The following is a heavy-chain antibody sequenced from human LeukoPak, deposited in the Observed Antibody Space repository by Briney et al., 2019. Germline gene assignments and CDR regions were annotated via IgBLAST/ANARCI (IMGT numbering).Heavy chain of an antibody. CDR2: INPSGGST. V-gene: IGHV1-46*01. Sequence: ASVKVSCKASGYTFTSYYMHWVRQAPGQGLEWMGIINPSGGSTSYAQKFQGRVTMTRDMSTSTVYLELSSLRSEDTAVYYCARAIRSGSGSYYTPTNWFDPWGQGTLVTVSS. CDR3: ARAIRSGSGSYYTPTNWFDP. J-gene: IGHJ5*02. CDR1: GYTFTSYY. D-gene: IGHD3-10*01.